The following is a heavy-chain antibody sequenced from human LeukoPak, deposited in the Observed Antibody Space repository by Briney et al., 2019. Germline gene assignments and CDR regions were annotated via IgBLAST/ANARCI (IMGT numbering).Heavy chain of an antibody. V-gene: IGHV3-30*02. CDR1: GFTFSSYG. D-gene: IGHD2-2*01. CDR3: AKVLYCSSTSCPHYFDY. J-gene: IGHJ4*02. CDR2: IRYDGSNK. Sequence: PGGSLRLSCAASGFTFSSYGMHWVRQAPGKGLEWVAFIRYDGSNKYYADSVKGRFTISRDNSKNTLYLQMNSLRAEDTAVYYCAKVLYCSSTSCPHYFDYWGQGTLVIVSS.